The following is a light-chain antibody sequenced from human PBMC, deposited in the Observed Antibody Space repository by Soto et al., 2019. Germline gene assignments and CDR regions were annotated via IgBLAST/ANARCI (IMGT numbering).Light chain of an antibody. CDR2: DAS. V-gene: IGKV3-11*01. CDR3: QQRSNWLPFT. Sequence: EIVLTQSPATLSLPPGERATLSCRASQSVSSYLAWYQQKPGQAPRLLIYDASNRATGIPARFSGSGSGTDFTLTISSLEPEDFAVYYCQQRSNWLPFTFGPGTKVDIK. J-gene: IGKJ3*01. CDR1: QSVSSY.